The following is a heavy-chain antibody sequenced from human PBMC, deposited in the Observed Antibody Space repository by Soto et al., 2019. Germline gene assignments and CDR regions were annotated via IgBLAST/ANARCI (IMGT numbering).Heavy chain of an antibody. D-gene: IGHD2-15*01. CDR1: GCSISSSNW. CDR2: IYHSGST. Sequence: QVQLQESGPGLVKPSGTLSLTCAVSGCSISSSNWWSWVRQPPGKGLEWIGEIYHSGSTNYNPSLKSRVTISVDKSKNQFSLKLSSVTAADTAVYYCARDGGSCSGGRCQGLDYWGQGTLVTVSS. V-gene: IGHV4-4*02. CDR3: ARDGGSCSGGRCQGLDY. J-gene: IGHJ4*02.